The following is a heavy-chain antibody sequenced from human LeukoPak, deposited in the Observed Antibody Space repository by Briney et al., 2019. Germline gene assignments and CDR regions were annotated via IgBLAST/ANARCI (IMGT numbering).Heavy chain of an antibody. J-gene: IGHJ4*02. CDR2: IYPGDSDT. Sequence: AESLKISCKGSGYSFTSYWIGWVRQMPGKGLEWMGIIYPGDSDTRYSPSFQGQVTISADKSISTAYLQWSSLKASDTAMYYCARHRGRIAAAGYFDYWGQGTLVTVSS. CDR1: GYSFTSYW. D-gene: IGHD6-13*01. CDR3: ARHRGRIAAAGYFDY. V-gene: IGHV5-51*01.